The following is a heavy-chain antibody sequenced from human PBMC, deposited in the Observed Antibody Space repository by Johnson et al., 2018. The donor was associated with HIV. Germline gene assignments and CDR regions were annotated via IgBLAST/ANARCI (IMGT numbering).Heavy chain of an antibody. CDR1: GLSFSNFG. CDR2: ISFDGNLK. J-gene: IGHJ3*02. Sequence: VQLVESGGGVVQPGKSLTLSCVASGLSFSNFGIHWVRQAPGKGPEWVAVISFDGNLKKYADSVKGRFTISRDNSKNTLYLQMNSLRAEDTAVYYCARRNAGGAVDIWGQGTRVTVSS. D-gene: IGHD2-2*01. V-gene: IGHV3-30*03. CDR3: ARRNAGGAVDI.